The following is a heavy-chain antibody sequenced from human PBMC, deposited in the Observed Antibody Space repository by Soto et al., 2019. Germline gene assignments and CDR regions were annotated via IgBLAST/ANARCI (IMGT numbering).Heavy chain of an antibody. CDR2: ISPYNDDT. CDR1: GYTFTTYL. V-gene: IGHV1-18*01. D-gene: IGHD5-18*01. J-gene: IGHJ6*02. Sequence: ASVNLSCKAVGYTFTTYLISWVRQTPGIGLEWMGWISPYNDDTVYAQNLQGRVTMTTDTSARIAYMQLRSLTPDDTAVYFCAREGFYAGSGKYSYGYSPPRYYGMDVWGQGTTVTVSS. CDR3: AREGFYAGSGKYSYGYSPPRYYGMDV.